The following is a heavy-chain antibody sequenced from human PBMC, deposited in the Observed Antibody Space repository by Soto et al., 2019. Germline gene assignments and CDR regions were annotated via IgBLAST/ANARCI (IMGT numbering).Heavy chain of an antibody. J-gene: IGHJ5*02. CDR3: ARDSLGVGGWFDP. Sequence: PSETLSLTCAVYGGSFSGYYWSWIRQPPGKGLEWIGEINHSGSTNYNPSLKSRVTMSVDTSKNQFSLKLSSVTAADTAVYYCARDSLGVGGWFDPWGQGTLVTVSS. CDR1: GGSFSGYY. V-gene: IGHV4-34*01. CDR2: INHSGST.